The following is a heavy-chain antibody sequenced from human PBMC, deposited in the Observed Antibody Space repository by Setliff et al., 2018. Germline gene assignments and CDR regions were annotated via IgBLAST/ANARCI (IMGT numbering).Heavy chain of an antibody. CDR3: ARVTYCGGDCYSFDY. V-gene: IGHV1-18*04. CDR1: GYPFTSYG. CDR2: IVTYNDDT. D-gene: IGHD2-21*01. Sequence: ASVKVSCKASGYPFTSYGVNWVRQAPGQGLEWMGRIVTYNDDTYYPRKFQGRVTMTTDTSTSTAYMELRSLTSDDTAVYYCARVTYCGGDCYSFDYWGQGTLVTVSS. J-gene: IGHJ4*02.